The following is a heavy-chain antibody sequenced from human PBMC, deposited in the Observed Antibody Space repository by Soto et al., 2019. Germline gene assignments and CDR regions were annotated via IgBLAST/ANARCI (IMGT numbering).Heavy chain of an antibody. CDR1: GXTFASYY. CDR2: INPSGGST. Sequence: GASVKVSCKASGXTFASYYMHWGRQATGQGLEWMGIINPSGGSTSYAQKFQGRVTMTRDTSTSTVYMELSSLRSEDTAVYYCSRLATVTHYDYWGQGTLVTVSS. J-gene: IGHJ4*02. V-gene: IGHV1-46*01. D-gene: IGHD4-17*01. CDR3: SRLATVTHYDY.